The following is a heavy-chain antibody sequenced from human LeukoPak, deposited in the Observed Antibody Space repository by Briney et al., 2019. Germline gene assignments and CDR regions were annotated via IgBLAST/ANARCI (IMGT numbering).Heavy chain of an antibody. D-gene: IGHD3-3*01. CDR2: IIPILGIA. CDR1: GGTFSSYA. CDR3: ARDYDFWSGPYFDY. Sequence: ASVKVSCKASGGTFSSYAISWVRQAPGQGLEWMGRIIPILGIANYAQKFQGRVTITADKSTSTAYMELSSLRSEDTAVYYCARDYDFWSGPYFDYWGQGTLVTVSS. V-gene: IGHV1-69*04. J-gene: IGHJ4*02.